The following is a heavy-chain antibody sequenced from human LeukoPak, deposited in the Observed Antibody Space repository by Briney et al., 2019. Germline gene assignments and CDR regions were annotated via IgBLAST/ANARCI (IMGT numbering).Heavy chain of an antibody. CDR2: IDGDGSST. CDR1: GFTFDDYG. Sequence: GGSLRLSCAASGFTFDDYGMSWVRQAPGKGLVWVSRIDGDGSSTTYADSVKGRFTISRDNAKNTLYLQMTSLRVEDTAVYYCVRDYYGSGKTRWFDPWGQGTLVTVSS. V-gene: IGHV3-74*01. CDR3: VRDYYGSGKTRWFDP. D-gene: IGHD3-10*01. J-gene: IGHJ5*02.